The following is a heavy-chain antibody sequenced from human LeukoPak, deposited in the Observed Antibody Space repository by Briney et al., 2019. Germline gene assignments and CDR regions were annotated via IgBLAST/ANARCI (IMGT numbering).Heavy chain of an antibody. J-gene: IGHJ4*02. Sequence: GGSLRLSCAASGFTVSSNYMGWVRQAPGKGLEWVSVIYGGGSTYYADSVKGRFTISRDNSKNTLYLQMNSLRAEDTAVYYCARGQSHGYFDYWGQGTLVTVSS. V-gene: IGHV3-53*01. CDR1: GFTVSSNY. CDR2: IYGGGST. CDR3: ARGQSHGYFDY.